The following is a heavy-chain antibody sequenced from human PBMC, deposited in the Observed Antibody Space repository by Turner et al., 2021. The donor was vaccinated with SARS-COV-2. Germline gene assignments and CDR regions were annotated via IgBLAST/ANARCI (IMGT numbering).Heavy chain of an antibody. CDR3: ARDHRPVVVPAAKRAGSYYYGMDV. V-gene: IGHV3-21*01. CDR1: GLTIRSYS. J-gene: IGHJ6*02. CDR2: ISSSSSYI. D-gene: IGHD2-2*01. Sequence: EVQLVASGGGLVKPGGSLRLSSAASGLTIRSYSMNWVRQAPGKGLEWVSSISSSSSYIYYADSVKGRFTISRDNAKNSLYLQMNSLRAEDTAVYYCARDHRPVVVPAAKRAGSYYYGMDVWGQGTTVTVSS.